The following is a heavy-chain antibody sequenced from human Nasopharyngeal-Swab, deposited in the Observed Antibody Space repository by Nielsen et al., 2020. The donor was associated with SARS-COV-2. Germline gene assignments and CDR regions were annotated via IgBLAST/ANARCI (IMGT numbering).Heavy chain of an antibody. V-gene: IGHV1-46*01. D-gene: IGHD6-13*01. Sequence: ASVKVSCKASGFTFSHYFMHWVRQAPGQGLEWMGVITPSGGATNYARKFRGRVTMTRDPSTSTVYLGLSSLKSEDTAVYFCASEPGGMAAPGKHFDPWGQGTLVTVSS. CDR3: ASEPGGMAAPGKHFDP. CDR2: ITPSGGAT. CDR1: GFTFSHYF. J-gene: IGHJ5*02.